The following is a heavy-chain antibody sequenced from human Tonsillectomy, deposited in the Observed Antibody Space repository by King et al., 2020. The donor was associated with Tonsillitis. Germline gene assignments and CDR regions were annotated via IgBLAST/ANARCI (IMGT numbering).Heavy chain of an antibody. CDR3: ASDTVTTPSPDAFDI. CDR2: IDPSDSYI. V-gene: IGHV5-10-1*03. J-gene: IGHJ3*02. CDR1: GYNFTTYW. D-gene: IGHD4-17*01. Sequence: EVQLVQSGAEVKKPGESLRISCKGSGYNFTTYWISWVRQMPGKGLEWMGRIDPSDSYINYSPSFQGHVTISADRSISTAYLQWSSLKASDTAMYYCASDTVTTPSPDAFDIWGQGTMVTVSS.